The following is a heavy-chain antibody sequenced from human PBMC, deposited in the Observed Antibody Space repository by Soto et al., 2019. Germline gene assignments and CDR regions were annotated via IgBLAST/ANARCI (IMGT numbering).Heavy chain of an antibody. J-gene: IGHJ4*02. CDR1: GFRFDGHA. CDR2: LGWNSGDM. CDR3: AKRSSSSTFDY. D-gene: IGHD6-6*01. Sequence: SGGSLRLSCVASGFRFDGHAMHWVRQTPGKGLEWVSGLGWNSGDMDYADFVKGRFTISRDNAKNSLYLQMNSLRAEDTAMYYCAKRSSSSTFDYWGQGTLVT. V-gene: IGHV3-9*01.